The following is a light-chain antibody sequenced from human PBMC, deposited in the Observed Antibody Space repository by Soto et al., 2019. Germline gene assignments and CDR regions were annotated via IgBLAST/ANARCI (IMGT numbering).Light chain of an antibody. J-gene: IGKJ2*01. Sequence: DIQMTQSPSSLSASVGDRVTITCRASQDITKYINWYRQKPGKAPELLIYDASDLATGVPSRFSGSGSTTDFTFTISSLQPEDTATYFCLQYDILPYTFGQVTKLEIK. CDR3: LQYDILPYT. CDR2: DAS. CDR1: QDITKY. V-gene: IGKV1-33*01.